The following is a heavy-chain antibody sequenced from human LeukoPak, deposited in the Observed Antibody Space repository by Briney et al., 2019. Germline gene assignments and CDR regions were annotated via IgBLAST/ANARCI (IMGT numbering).Heavy chain of an antibody. CDR3: ARESESYDSSGSTFDY. Sequence: GGSLRLSCAASGFTFSSYGMHWVRQAPGKGLEWVAFIRYDGSNKFYGDSVKGRFTISRDNYKNTLFLQLNSLRAEDTAVYYCARESESYDSSGSTFDYWGQGTLVTVSS. D-gene: IGHD3-22*01. CDR1: GFTFSSYG. V-gene: IGHV3-30*02. CDR2: IRYDGSNK. J-gene: IGHJ4*02.